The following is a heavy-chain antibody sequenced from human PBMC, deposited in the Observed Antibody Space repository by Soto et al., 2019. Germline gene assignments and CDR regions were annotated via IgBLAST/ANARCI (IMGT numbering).Heavy chain of an antibody. D-gene: IGHD6-13*01. V-gene: IGHV3-7*01. CDR2: IKEDGSVK. CDR1: GFSLRSDW. J-gene: IGHJ4*02. Sequence: EVQVVESGGGLVQPGGSLRLSCAAIGFSLRSDWMAWVRQIPGKGLEFVANIKEDGSVKNYVDSVKGRFTISRDNAKNSLYLQMNSLRAEDTAVYYCARERGAAAKVRIAQEKYYFDYWGQGTLVTVSS. CDR3: ARERGAAAKVRIAQEKYYFDY.